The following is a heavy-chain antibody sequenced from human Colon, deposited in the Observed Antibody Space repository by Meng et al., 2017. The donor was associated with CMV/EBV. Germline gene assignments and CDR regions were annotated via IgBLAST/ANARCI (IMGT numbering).Heavy chain of an antibody. Sequence: SETLSLTCSVPGGSISSSHYYWAWVRQPPGKGLEWIGTIYYLGATQYNPSLKRRITLSIDTSKNQFSLQMTSVTAADTAVYFCVRELRGIEYYENPGPGLGYWGQGTLVTVSS. J-gene: IGHJ4*02. CDR1: GGSISSSHYY. CDR2: IYYLGAT. CDR3: VRELRGIEYYENPGPGLGY. D-gene: IGHD3-22*01. V-gene: IGHV4-39*07.